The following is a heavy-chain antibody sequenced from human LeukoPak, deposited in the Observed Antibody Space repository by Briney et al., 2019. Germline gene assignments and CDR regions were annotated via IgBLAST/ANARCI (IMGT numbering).Heavy chain of an antibody. CDR2: IFGGGRT. CDR1: GFTVSGNY. V-gene: IGHV3-53*01. D-gene: IGHD3-22*01. CDR3: ARGRYYDSSGYASGTDY. Sequence: GGSLRLSCAASGFTVSGNYMTWVRQAPGKGLEWVSVIFGGGRTYYADSVKGRFTISRDNSKNTLYLQMNSLRAEDTAVYYCARGRYYDSSGYASGTDYWGQGTLVTVSS. J-gene: IGHJ4*02.